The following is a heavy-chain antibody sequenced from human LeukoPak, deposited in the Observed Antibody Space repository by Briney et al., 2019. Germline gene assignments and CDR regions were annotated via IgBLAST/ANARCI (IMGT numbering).Heavy chain of an antibody. CDR2: VRDSGRST. Sequence: GGSLRLSCAASGFTFSSFAMSWVRQAPGKGLEWVSAVRDSGRSTYYADSVKGRFTISRDNSKNTLYLQLNSLRAEDTAVYYCAKGLCSGGSCYPYYFDYWGQGTLVTVS. V-gene: IGHV3-23*01. CDR1: GFTFSSFA. J-gene: IGHJ4*02. CDR3: AKGLCSGGSCYPYYFDY. D-gene: IGHD2-15*01.